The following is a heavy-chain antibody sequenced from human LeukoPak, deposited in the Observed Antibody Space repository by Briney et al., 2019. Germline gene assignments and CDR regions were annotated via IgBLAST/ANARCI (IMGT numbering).Heavy chain of an antibody. Sequence: ASVKVSCKASGYTFTRYYIHWVRQAPRQGLEWMGIINPSGGSTTYAEKFQGRVTMTRDTSTSTVYMDLSSLRSEDTAVYYCASLRSMAAAGTGVFDYWGQGTLVTVSS. CDR1: GYTFTRYY. CDR3: ASLRSMAAAGTGVFDY. J-gene: IGHJ4*02. D-gene: IGHD6-13*01. V-gene: IGHV1-46*01. CDR2: INPSGGST.